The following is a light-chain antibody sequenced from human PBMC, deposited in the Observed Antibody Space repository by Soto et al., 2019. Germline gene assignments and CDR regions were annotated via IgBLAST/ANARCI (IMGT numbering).Light chain of an antibody. CDR1: QSVSSN. CDR3: QQYNNWPRT. J-gene: IGKJ1*01. CDR2: GAS. Sequence: EFVLTQSPGILSLSPGERATLSCRVSQSVSSNLAWYQQKPGQAPRLLIYGASTRATGIPARFSGSGSGTEFTLTISSLQSEDFAVYYCQQYNNWPRTFGQGTKVDIK. V-gene: IGKV3-15*01.